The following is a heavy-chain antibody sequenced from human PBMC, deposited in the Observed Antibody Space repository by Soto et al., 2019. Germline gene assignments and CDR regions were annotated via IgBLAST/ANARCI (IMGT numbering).Heavy chain of an antibody. J-gene: IGHJ6*02. CDR1: GFTFSSYE. D-gene: IGHD4-17*01. Sequence: VQLVESGGGLVQPGGSLRLSCAASGFTFSSYEMNWVRQAPGKGLEWVAVISYDGSNKYYADSVKGRFTISRDNSKNTLYLQMNSLRAEDTAVYYCARARDYGDYYYYYGMDVWGQGTTVTVSS. CDR2: ISYDGSNK. V-gene: IGHV3-30-3*01. CDR3: ARARDYGDYYYYYGMDV.